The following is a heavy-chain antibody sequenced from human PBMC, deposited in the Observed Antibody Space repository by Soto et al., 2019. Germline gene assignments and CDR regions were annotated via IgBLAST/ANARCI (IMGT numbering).Heavy chain of an antibody. V-gene: IGHV4-31*03. J-gene: IGHJ4*02. CDR1: GGSISSGGYD. CDR2: IYSSGST. D-gene: IGHD3-9*01. Sequence: QVQLQESGPGLVKPSQTLSLTCTVSGGSISSGGYDWSWIRQHPGKGLEWIGYIYSSGSTYYNPSLKSRVTISVDTSKNQFSLKLSSVTAADTAVYYCARESDILTGYDYWGQGTLVTVSS. CDR3: ARESDILTGYDY.